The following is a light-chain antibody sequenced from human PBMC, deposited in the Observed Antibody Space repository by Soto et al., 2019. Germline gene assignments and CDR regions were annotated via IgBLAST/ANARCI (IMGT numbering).Light chain of an antibody. J-gene: IGLJ2*01. Sequence: QSALTQPPSASGSPGQSVTITCSGTSSDVGEENYVSWYQQHPGKVPKLILYEVSKRPSGVPDRFSGSRSGNTASLTVSGLQAEDEADYYCATWDDSLNVVVFGGGTQLTVL. CDR2: EVS. V-gene: IGLV2-8*01. CDR1: SSDVGEENY. CDR3: ATWDDSLNVVV.